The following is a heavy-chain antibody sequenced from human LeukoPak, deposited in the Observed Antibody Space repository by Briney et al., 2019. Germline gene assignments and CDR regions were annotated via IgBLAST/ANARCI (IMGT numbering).Heavy chain of an antibody. V-gene: IGHV3-21*04. CDR3: ATTPGSMPNYYFDY. CDR2: ISSSSSYI. CDR1: GFTFSSYS. D-gene: IGHD2/OR15-2a*01. J-gene: IGHJ4*02. Sequence: KAGGSLRLSCAASGFTFSSYSMNWVRQAPGKRLEWVSSISSSSSYIYYADSVKGRFTISRDNAKNTLYLQMNSLRAEDTAVYYCATTPGSMPNYYFDYWGQGTLVTVSS.